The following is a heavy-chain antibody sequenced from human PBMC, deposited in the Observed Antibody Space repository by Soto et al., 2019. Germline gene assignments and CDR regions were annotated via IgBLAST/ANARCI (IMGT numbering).Heavy chain of an antibody. CDR1: GYTFNSYG. Sequence: VASVKVSCKASGYTFNSYGISWVRQAPGQGLEWMGWINAYNGNTNYAQKLQGRVTMTTDTSTSTAYMELRSLRSDDTAVYYCARELGHQLVDYWGQGTLVTVSS. CDR3: ARELGHQLVDY. J-gene: IGHJ4*02. CDR2: INAYNGNT. V-gene: IGHV1-18*01. D-gene: IGHD6-13*01.